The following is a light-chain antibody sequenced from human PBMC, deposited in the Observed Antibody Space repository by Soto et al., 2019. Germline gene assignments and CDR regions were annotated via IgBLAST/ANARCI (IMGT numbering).Light chain of an antibody. CDR1: QSVGSD. V-gene: IGKV3-11*01. Sequence: VLTQSPANLSLSPGESAALSCRASQSVGSDLAWLQQVPGQAPRLLIYDATNRANGIPAKFRGSGSGTDFTLTISSLEPEDFALYFCLQRASWPHTFGPGTKVEIK. J-gene: IGKJ3*01. CDR2: DAT. CDR3: LQRASWPHT.